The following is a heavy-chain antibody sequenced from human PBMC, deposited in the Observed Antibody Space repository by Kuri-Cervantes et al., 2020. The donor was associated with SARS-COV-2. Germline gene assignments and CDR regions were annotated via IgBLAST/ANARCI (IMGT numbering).Heavy chain of an antibody. J-gene: IGHJ4*02. CDR1: GYTFTSYY. D-gene: IGHD3-3*01. CDR2: INPNSGGT. CDR3: ARASYVLRFLEWLSPGDY. Sequence: ASVKVSCKASGYTFTSYYMHWVRQAPGQGLEWMGWINPNSGGTNYAQKFQGRVTMTRDTSISTAYMELSRLRSDDTAVYYCARASYVLRFLEWLSPGDYWGQGTLVTVSS. V-gene: IGHV1-2*02.